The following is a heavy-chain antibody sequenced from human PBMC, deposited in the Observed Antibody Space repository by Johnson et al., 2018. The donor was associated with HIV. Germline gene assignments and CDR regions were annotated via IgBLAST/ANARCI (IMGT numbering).Heavy chain of an antibody. J-gene: IGHJ3*02. D-gene: IGHD4-11*01. V-gene: IGHV3-23*04. CDR1: GFTFTNYG. CDR3: AKDSTESDAFDI. CDR2: ISGSGGST. Sequence: EQLVESGGDVVQPGTSLRLSCAASGFTFTNYGMHWVRQAPGKGLEWVSAISGSGGSTYYADSVKGRFTISRDNSKNTLYLQMNSLRAEDKAVYYCAKDSTESDAFDIWGQGTMVTVSS.